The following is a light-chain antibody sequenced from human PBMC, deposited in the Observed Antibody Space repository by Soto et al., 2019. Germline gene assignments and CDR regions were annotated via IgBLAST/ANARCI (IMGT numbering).Light chain of an antibody. Sequence: QAVLTQPASVSGSPGQSITISCTGTRSDVGGYNYVSWYQQLPGKALKLMIYDVNNRPSGVSNRVSGSKSGNTASLTISGLQAEDEADYYCSSYTGSSTFVFGTGTKVTVL. J-gene: IGLJ1*01. V-gene: IGLV2-14*01. CDR1: RSDVGGYNY. CDR3: SSYTGSSTFV. CDR2: DVN.